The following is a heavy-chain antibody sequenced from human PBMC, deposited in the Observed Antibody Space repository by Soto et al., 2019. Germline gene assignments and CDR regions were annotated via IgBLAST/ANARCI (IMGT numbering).Heavy chain of an antibody. CDR3: ARVLSSSSWYVRFDP. V-gene: IGHV4-30-4*01. CDR1: GGSISSGDYY. Sequence: TLSLTCTVSGGSISSGDYYWSWIRQPPGKGLEWIGYIYYSGSTYYNPSLKSRVTISVDTSKNQFSLKLSSVTAADTAVYYCARVLSSSSWYVRFDPWGQGTLVTVSS. CDR2: IYYSGST. J-gene: IGHJ5*02. D-gene: IGHD6-13*01.